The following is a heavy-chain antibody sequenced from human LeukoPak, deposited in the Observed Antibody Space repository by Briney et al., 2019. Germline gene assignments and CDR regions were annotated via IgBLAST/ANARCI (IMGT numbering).Heavy chain of an antibody. CDR2: IIPIFGTA. D-gene: IGHD6-13*01. CDR1: GGTFSSYA. J-gene: IGHJ4*02. CDR3: ATGVPGIAAAGTGRYYFDY. V-gene: IGHV1-69*06. Sequence: SVKVSCKASGGTFSSYAISWVRQALGQGLEWMGGIIPIFGTANYAQKFQGRVTITADKSTSTAYMELSSLRSEDTAVYYCATGVPGIAAAGTGRYYFDYWGQGTLVTVSS.